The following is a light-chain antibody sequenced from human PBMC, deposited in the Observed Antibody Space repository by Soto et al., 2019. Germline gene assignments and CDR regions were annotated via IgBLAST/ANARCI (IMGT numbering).Light chain of an antibody. J-gene: IGKJ3*01. CDR1: RHIGSS. V-gene: IGKV1-5*01. CDR2: DAS. CDR3: QQYHSYSPFT. Sequence: DIGIKQSAGTVSVSPGDRGTITCRASRHIGSSLAWYQQKTGSEPTLLIYDASTMATGVPSRFSGSGSGTEFTITIISLQDDDFAVHYCQQYHSYSPFTFGHGTKVDIK.